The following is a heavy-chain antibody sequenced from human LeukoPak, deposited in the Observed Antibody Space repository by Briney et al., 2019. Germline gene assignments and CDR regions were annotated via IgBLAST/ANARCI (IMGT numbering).Heavy chain of an antibody. CDR1: GGSFSGYY. J-gene: IGHJ4*02. Sequence: SETLSLTCAVYGGSFSGYYWSWIRQPPGKGLEWTGEINHSGSTNYNPSLKSRVTISVDTSKNQFSLKLSSVTAADTTVYYCARGGYSYGYYFDYWGQGTLVTVSS. CDR2: INHSGST. CDR3: ARGGYSYGYYFDY. V-gene: IGHV4-34*01. D-gene: IGHD5-18*01.